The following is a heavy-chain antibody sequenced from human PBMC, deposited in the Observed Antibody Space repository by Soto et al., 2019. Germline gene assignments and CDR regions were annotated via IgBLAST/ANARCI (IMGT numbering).Heavy chain of an antibody. D-gene: IGHD2-2*01. CDR2: IYYSGST. CDR1: GGSISSYY. CDR3: ARLVGSTSQSHGDYYYGMDV. J-gene: IGHJ6*02. Sequence: PSETLSLTCTVSGGSISSYYWSWIRQPPGKGLEWIGYIYYSGSTNYNPPLKSRVTISVDTSKNQFSLKLSSVTAADTAVYYCARLVGSTSQSHGDYYYGMDVWGQGTTVTVSS. V-gene: IGHV4-59*01.